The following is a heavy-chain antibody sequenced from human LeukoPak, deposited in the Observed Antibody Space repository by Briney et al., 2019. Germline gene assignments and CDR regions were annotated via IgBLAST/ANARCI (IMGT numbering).Heavy chain of an antibody. D-gene: IGHD2-2*02. V-gene: IGHV1-18*01. CDR3: ARERDYTTSGNVDY. CDR1: GYTFTNFG. CDR2: ISTYNGDT. Sequence: ASVKVSCKASGYTFTNFGINWVRQAPGQGLEWMGWISTYNGDTNYAQKLQDRVTMTTDTSTSTAYMELRSLRSDDTALYYCARERDYTTSGNVDYWGQGTLVTVSS. J-gene: IGHJ4*02.